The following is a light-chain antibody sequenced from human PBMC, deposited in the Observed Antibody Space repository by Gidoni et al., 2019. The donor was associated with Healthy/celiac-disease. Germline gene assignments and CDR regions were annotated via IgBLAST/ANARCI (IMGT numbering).Light chain of an antibody. J-gene: IGKJ4*02. Sequence: DTQMTVPLSSLSASVGDRVTITCRASQSISSYLNWYQQKPGKAPKLLIYAASSLQSGVPARFSGSGSRADFTLTISNLQPEGFATCYCQQSYSTPALAFGGGTEVEIK. V-gene: IGKV1-39*01. CDR3: QQSYSTPALA. CDR1: QSISSY. CDR2: AAS.